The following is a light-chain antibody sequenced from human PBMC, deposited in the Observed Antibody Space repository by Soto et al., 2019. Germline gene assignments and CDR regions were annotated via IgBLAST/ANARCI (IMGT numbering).Light chain of an antibody. Sequence: QSVLTQPPSASGSPGQSVTISCTGTSSDVGGYDYVSWYQQHPGKAPKLMIYEVTIRPSGVSARFSGSKSGNTASLTVSGLQAEDEADYYCSSYTGGNPSYVFGTGTKVTVL. CDR1: SSDVGGYDY. CDR3: SSYTGGNPSYV. CDR2: EVT. J-gene: IGLJ1*01. V-gene: IGLV2-8*01.